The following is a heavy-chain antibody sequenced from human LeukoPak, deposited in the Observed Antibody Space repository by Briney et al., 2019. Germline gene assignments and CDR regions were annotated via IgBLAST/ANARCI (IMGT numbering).Heavy chain of an antibody. CDR1: GGSISSSIYY. D-gene: IGHD3-10*01. CDR2: IYYSGSP. CDR3: ARDPGGVYYYYMDV. V-gene: IGHV4-39*07. J-gene: IGHJ6*03. Sequence: SETLSLTCTVSGGSISSSIYYWGWIRQPPGKGLEWIGSIYYSGSPYYNPSLKSRVTISVDTSKNQFSLKLSSVTAADTAVYYCARDPGGVYYYYMDVWGKGTTVTVSS.